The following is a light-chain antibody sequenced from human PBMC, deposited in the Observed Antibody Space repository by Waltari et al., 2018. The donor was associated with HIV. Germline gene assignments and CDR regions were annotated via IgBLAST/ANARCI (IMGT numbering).Light chain of an antibody. CDR1: RSNIGSNY. Sequence: QSVLTQPPSASGTPGKRVTSSCSGSRSNIGSNYVYWYQQLPGTAPKPLIYRKNQPPSGVPDRFSGSKSGTSASLAISGLRSEDEAYYYCAAWDDSLSGWVFGGGTKLTVL. J-gene: IGLJ3*02. CDR3: AAWDDSLSGWV. CDR2: RKN. V-gene: IGLV1-47*01.